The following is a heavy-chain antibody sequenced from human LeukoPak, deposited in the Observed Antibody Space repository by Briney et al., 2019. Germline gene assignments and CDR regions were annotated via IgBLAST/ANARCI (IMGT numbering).Heavy chain of an antibody. D-gene: IGHD3-9*01. CDR2: IKQDGSEK. CDR1: GFTFSSYW. CDR3: ARVKRYFDWLGSTASFDY. J-gene: IGHJ4*02. V-gene: IGHV3-7*03. Sequence: PGGSLRLSCAASGFTFSSYWMSWVRQAPGKGLEWVANIKQDGSEKYYVDSVKGRFTISRDNAKNSLYLQMNSLRAEDTAVYYCARVKRYFDWLGSTASFDYWGQGTLVTVSS.